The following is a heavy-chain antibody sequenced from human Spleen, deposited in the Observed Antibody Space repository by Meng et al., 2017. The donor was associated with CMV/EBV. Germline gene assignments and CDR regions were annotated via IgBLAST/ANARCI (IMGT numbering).Heavy chain of an antibody. CDR3: ARDWGQQLGSAYYYYGMDV. V-gene: IGHV1-2*02. CDR1: GYAFGGYY. J-gene: IGHJ6*02. Sequence: ASVKVSCKASGYAFGGYYIHWVRQAPGQGLEWVGWINLNNGAPDYQEKFQGRVTMTRDTSTRTVYMELSSLRSDDTALYYCARDWGQQLGSAYYYYGMDVWGQGTTVTVSS. CDR2: INLNNGAP. D-gene: IGHD6-13*01.